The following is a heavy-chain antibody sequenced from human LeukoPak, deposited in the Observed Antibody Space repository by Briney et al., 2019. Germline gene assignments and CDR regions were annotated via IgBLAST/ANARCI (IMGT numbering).Heavy chain of an antibody. CDR3: ARQSIAVAGKLDY. Sequence: PSETLSLTCTVSGGSISSSSYYWSWIRQPPGKGLEWIGYIYYSGSTNYNPSLKSRVTISVDTSKNQFSLKLSSVTAADTAVYYCARQSIAVAGKLDYWGQGTLVTVSS. D-gene: IGHD6-19*01. J-gene: IGHJ4*02. CDR2: IYYSGST. CDR1: GGSISSSSYY. V-gene: IGHV4-61*05.